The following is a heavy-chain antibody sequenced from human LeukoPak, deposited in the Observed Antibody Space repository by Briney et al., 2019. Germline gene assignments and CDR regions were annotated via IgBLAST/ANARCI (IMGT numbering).Heavy chain of an antibody. Sequence: GGSLRLSCVPTTFIFSSYWMSWVRRIPGKGLEWMANIKQDGTDHYYADSVKGRFTTSRDNAGNSVYLHMTRLRAEDTGIYFCAGCLNCFQYFNYYYMDVWGKGTTVTVS. CDR2: IKQDGTDH. J-gene: IGHJ6*03. CDR1: TFIFSSYW. D-gene: IGHD2/OR15-2a*01. CDR3: AGCLNCFQYFNYYYMDV. V-gene: IGHV3-7*01.